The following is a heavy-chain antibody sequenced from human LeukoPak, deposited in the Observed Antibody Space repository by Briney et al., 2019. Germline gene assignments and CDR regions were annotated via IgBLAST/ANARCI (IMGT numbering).Heavy chain of an antibody. V-gene: IGHV5-51*01. CDR3: ARQAYCGGDCPPYYYYYMDV. CDR1: GYSFTSYW. CDR2: IYPGDSDT. D-gene: IGHD2-21*02. Sequence: GESLKISCKGSGYSFTSYWIGWVRQMPGKGLEWMGIIYPGDSDTRYSPSFQGQVTISADKSISTAYLQWSSLKASDTAMYYCARQAYCGGDCPPYYYYYMDVWGKGTTVTISS. J-gene: IGHJ6*03.